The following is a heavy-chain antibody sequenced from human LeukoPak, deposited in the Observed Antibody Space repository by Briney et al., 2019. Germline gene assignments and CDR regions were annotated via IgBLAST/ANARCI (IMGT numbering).Heavy chain of an antibody. Sequence: GGSLRLSCEASGFALSRVWMSWVRQAPGKGLEWVGRSKSTTDGGTIDYAAPVKGRFTISRDDSKTTLYVQVNNLKTEDTAVYFCARERAGSTHLDAFDIWGQGTLVTVSS. J-gene: IGHJ3*02. CDR1: GFALSRVW. V-gene: IGHV3-15*01. CDR3: ARERAGSTHLDAFDI. CDR2: SKSTTDGGTI. D-gene: IGHD2-2*01.